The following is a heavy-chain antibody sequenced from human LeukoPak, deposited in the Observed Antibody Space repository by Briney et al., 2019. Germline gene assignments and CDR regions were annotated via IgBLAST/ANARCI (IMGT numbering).Heavy chain of an antibody. J-gene: IGHJ4*02. CDR2: IYYSGST. V-gene: IGHV4-59*01. CDR1: GGSISSYY. CDR3: ARATSGIAAAGQLYFDY. Sequence: KPSETLSLTCTVSGGSISSYYWSWIRQPPGKGLEWIGYIYYSGSTNYNPSLKSRVTISVDTFKNQFSLKLSSVTAADTAVYYCARATSGIAAAGQLYFDYWGQGTLVTVSS. D-gene: IGHD6-13*01.